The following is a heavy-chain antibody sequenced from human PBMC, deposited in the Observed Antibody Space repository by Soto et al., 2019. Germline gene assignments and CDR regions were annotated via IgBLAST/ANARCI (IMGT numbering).Heavy chain of an antibody. J-gene: IGHJ6*02. CDR2: INPNSGGT. Sequence: ASVKVSCKASGYTFTGYYMHWARQAPGQGLEWMGWINPNSGGTNYAQKFQGWVTMTRDTSISTAYMELSRLRSDDTAVYYCARAGAPVLRFLEWSRPSYYYGMDVWGQGTTVTVSS. V-gene: IGHV1-2*04. CDR3: ARAGAPVLRFLEWSRPSYYYGMDV. D-gene: IGHD3-3*01. CDR1: GYTFTGYY.